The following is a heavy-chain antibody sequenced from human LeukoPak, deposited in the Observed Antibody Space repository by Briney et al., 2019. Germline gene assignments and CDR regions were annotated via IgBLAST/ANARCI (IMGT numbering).Heavy chain of an antibody. D-gene: IGHD4-17*01. Sequence: PSETLSLTCTVSGGSISSYYWSWIRQPAGKGQEWIGRLYTSGDTNYNPSLKSRLTMSLDTSKNQFSLKLSSVTAADTAVYYCARDEHDYGDYGTFDYWGQGTLVTVSS. CDR2: LYTSGDT. J-gene: IGHJ4*02. CDR3: ARDEHDYGDYGTFDY. CDR1: GGSISSYY. V-gene: IGHV4-4*07.